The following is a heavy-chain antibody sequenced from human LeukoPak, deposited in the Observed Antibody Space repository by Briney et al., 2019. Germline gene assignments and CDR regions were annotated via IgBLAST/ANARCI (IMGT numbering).Heavy chain of an antibody. Sequence: SETLSLTCTVSGGSISSSSYYWGWIRQPPGKGLEWIGSIYYSGSTYYNPSLKSRVTISVDTSKNQFSLKLSSVTAAGTAVYYCARDPGYNPYYFDYWGQGTLVTVSS. D-gene: IGHD5-24*01. CDR3: ARDPGYNPYYFDY. V-gene: IGHV4-39*07. CDR2: IYYSGST. CDR1: GGSISSSSYY. J-gene: IGHJ4*02.